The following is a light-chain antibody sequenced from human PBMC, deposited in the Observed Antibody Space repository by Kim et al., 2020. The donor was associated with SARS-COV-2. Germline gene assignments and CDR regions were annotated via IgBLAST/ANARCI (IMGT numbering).Light chain of an antibody. Sequence: SASVGDRVTITCRASRDITTHLAWFQQKPGKAPKSLFWNASNLQGGVPSKFSGSGSGTDFTLTIISLQPEDFTTYFCQQYSRYPPTFGQGTKLEIK. CDR1: RDITTH. CDR2: NAS. J-gene: IGKJ2*01. CDR3: QQYSRYPPT. V-gene: IGKV1-16*02.